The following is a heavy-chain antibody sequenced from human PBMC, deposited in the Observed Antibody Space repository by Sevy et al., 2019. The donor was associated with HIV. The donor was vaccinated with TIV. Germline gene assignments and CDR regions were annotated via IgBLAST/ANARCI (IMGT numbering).Heavy chain of an antibody. D-gene: IGHD2-15*01. V-gene: IGHV1-69*13. CDR3: ARGGANGWYYFDY. J-gene: IGHJ4*02. Sequence: ASVKVSCQASGGTFSSYGISWVRQAPGQGLEWMGGIIPIRGTVNYAQKFQGRVTITADESTKTAYMELSSMGSEDTAVYYCARGGANGWYYFDYWGQETLVTVSS. CDR2: IIPIRGTV. CDR1: GGTFSSYG.